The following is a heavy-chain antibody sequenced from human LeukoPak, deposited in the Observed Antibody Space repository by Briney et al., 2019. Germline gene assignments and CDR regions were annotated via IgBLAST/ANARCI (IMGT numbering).Heavy chain of an antibody. V-gene: IGHV3-48*02. Sequence: GGXXRLSCAASGFTLSSXXXXXVRQAPGXXLXXXAYISGSSSIINYAXSXXGXXXISRDNAKNSLYLQMNSLRDEDTAVYYCAREGGHGRGWFGYWGQGALVTVSS. J-gene: IGHJ4*02. CDR2: ISGSSSII. D-gene: IGHD6-19*01. CDR1: GFTLSSXX. CDR3: AREGGHGRGWFGY.